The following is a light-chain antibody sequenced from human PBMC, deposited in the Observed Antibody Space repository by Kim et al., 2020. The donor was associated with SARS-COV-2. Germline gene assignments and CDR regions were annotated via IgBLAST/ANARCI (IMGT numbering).Light chain of an antibody. CDR3: CSYAGSRNV. Sequence: PGQSITISGTGTSSNVGNYNLVSWYQQHPGKAPKLMIYEVTKRPSGVSNRFSGSKSGNTASLTISGLQAEDEADYYCCSYAGSRNVFGGGTQLTVL. J-gene: IGLJ7*01. CDR1: SSNVGNYNL. CDR2: EVT. V-gene: IGLV2-23*02.